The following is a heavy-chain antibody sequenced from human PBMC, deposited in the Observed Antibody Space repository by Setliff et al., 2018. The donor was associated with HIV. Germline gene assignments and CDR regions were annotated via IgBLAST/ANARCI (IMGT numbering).Heavy chain of an antibody. CDR1: GGTLSNYV. CDR3: ARGYYGSGSRYPYDY. J-gene: IGHJ4*02. CDR2: IIPMYNIP. Sequence: SVKVSCKPSGGTLSNYVITWVRQAPGQGLEWMGMIIPMYNIPAYAQTFQGRVTFTAGESTSTAYMELSSLSSEDTAVYYCARGYYGSGSRYPYDYWGQGTLVTVSS. D-gene: IGHD3-10*01. V-gene: IGHV1-69*13.